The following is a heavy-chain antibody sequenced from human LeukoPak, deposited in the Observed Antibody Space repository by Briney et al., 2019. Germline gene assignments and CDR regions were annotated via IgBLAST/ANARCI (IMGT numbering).Heavy chain of an antibody. D-gene: IGHD7-27*01. V-gene: IGHV3-48*04. CDR3: ATLGN. CDR1: GFSFSIYS. CDR2: ISHTGSTV. Sequence: GGSLRLSCAASGFSFSIYSLNWVRRAPGKGLEWVSYISHTGSTVSYADSVKGRFTISRDNAKNSLYLQMNSLRAEDTAVYYCATLGNWGQGTLVTVSS. J-gene: IGHJ4*02.